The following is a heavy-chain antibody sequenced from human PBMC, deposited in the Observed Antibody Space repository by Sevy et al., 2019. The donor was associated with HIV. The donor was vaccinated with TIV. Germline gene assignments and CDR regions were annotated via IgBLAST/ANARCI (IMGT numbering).Heavy chain of an antibody. D-gene: IGHD5-18*01. CDR2: MKEDGSDK. J-gene: IGHJ4*02. V-gene: IGHV3-7*01. CDR3: GREGVGGYSYSLDC. CDR1: GFILSGYD. Sequence: GGSLRLSCATSGFILSGYDMSWVRQAPGKGLEWVATMKEDGSDKDYVDSVKGRFTISRDNAKNSLYLQMNSLRAEDTAVYYCGREGVGGYSYSLDCWGQGSLVTVSS.